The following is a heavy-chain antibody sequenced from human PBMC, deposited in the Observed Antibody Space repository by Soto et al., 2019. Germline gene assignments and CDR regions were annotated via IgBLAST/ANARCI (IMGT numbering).Heavy chain of an antibody. J-gene: IGHJ4*02. Sequence: ASVKVSCKASGYTFTSYDINWVRQAPGQGLEWMGWINAGNGNTKYSQKFQGRVTITRDTSASTAYMELSSLRSEDTAVYYCARDLGFGLSDFWGQGTLVTVSS. D-gene: IGHD3-10*01. CDR3: ARDLGFGLSDF. CDR1: GYTFTSYD. CDR2: INAGNGNT. V-gene: IGHV1-3*01.